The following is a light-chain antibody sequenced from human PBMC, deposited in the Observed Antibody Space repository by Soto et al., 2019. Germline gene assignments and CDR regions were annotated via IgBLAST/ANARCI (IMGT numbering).Light chain of an antibody. J-gene: IGKJ4*01. Sequence: DIQMTQSPSSLSASVGDRVTITCRASQNINSYLNWYQQKPGKAPNLLIYVASSLQSGVPSRFSGSGSETDFTLTINSLQPEDFATYYCQQTYSAPLNFGGGTKVDIK. V-gene: IGKV1-39*01. CDR2: VAS. CDR3: QQTYSAPLN. CDR1: QNINSY.